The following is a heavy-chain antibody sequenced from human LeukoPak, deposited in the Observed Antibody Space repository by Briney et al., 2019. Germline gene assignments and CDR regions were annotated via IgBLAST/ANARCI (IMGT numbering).Heavy chain of an antibody. V-gene: IGHV1-46*01. CDR3: ASDVTWSSGWYGGRGGERFDY. Sequence: GASVNVSFKASGYTFTSYYMHWVRQAPGQGLEWMGIINPSGGSTSYAQKFQGRVTMTRDTSTSTVYMELSSLRAEDTAVYYCASDVTWSSGWYGGRGGERFDYWGQGTLVTVSS. CDR2: INPSGGST. CDR1: GYTFTSYY. J-gene: IGHJ4*02. D-gene: IGHD6-19*01.